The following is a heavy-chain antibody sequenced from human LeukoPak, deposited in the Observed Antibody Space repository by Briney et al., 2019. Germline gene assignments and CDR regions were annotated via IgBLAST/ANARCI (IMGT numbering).Heavy chain of an antibody. J-gene: IGHJ6*02. D-gene: IGHD5-18*01. CDR3: AREKGYSYSHAMDV. CDR2: ISYDGSNK. V-gene: IGHV3-30-3*01. Sequence: HPGGSLRLSCAASGFTFSSYAMHWVRQAPGKGLEWVAVISYDGSNKYYADSVKGRFTISRDNSKNTLYLQMNSLRAEDTAVYYCAREKGYSYSHAMDVWGQGTTVTVSS. CDR1: GFTFSSYA.